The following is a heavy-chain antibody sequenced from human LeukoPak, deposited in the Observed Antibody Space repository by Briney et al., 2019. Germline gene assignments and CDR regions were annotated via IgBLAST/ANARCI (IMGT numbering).Heavy chain of an antibody. CDR3: ARVAGSGSYAWFDP. CDR1: GGSISTSNYY. CDR2: IYYSGST. J-gene: IGHJ5*02. V-gene: IGHV4-61*05. Sequence: SETLSLTCTVSGGSISTSNYYWGWIRQPPGKGLEWIGYIYYSGSTNYNPSLKSRVTISVDTSKNQFSLKLSSVTAADTAVYYCARVAGSGSYAWFDPWGQGTLVTVSS. D-gene: IGHD3-10*01.